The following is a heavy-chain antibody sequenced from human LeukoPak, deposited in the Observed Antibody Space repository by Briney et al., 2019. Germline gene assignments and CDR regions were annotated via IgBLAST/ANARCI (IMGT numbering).Heavy chain of an antibody. J-gene: IGHJ4*02. CDR1: GFTFSDYY. D-gene: IGHD3-10*01. V-gene: IGHV3-11*06. CDR3: ARDGRGYYYGSLDY. CDR2: ISSSGSYT. Sequence: GGSLRLSCAASGFTFSDYYMSWTRQAPGKGLEWVSYISSSGSYTNYADSVKGRFTISRDNAKNSLYLQMNSLRAEDTAVYYCARDGRGYYYGSLDYWGQGTLVTVSS.